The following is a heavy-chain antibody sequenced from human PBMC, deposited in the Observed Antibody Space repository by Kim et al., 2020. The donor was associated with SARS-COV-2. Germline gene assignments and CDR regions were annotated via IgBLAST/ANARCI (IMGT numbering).Heavy chain of an antibody. Sequence: GGSLRLSCTASGITFSSYAMSWVRQAPGKGLEWVSGISGSGVGTFYVDSVKGRFTISRDNARNTVFLQMNSLRAEDTAIYYCAKSAWNYYNIYYFDSWAQGTLVTVSS. V-gene: IGHV3-23*01. CDR1: GITFSSYA. CDR3: AKSAWNYYNIYYFDS. J-gene: IGHJ4*02. CDR2: ISGSGVGT. D-gene: IGHD3-22*01.